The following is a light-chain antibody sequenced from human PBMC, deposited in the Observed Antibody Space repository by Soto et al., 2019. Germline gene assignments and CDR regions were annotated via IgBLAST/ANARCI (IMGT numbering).Light chain of an antibody. J-gene: IGKJ5*01. CDR3: QQRSNWPPP. Sequence: EIVMTQSPATLSVSPGERVTLSCRASQSVSTNLAWYQQKPGQAPRLLIYGASTRATGIPARFSGSGSGTDFTLTISSLEPEDFAVYYCQQRSNWPPPFGQGTRLEIK. CDR2: GAS. V-gene: IGKV3-15*01. CDR1: QSVSTN.